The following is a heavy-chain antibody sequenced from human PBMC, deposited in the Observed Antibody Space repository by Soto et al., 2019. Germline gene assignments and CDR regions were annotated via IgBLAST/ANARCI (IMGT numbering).Heavy chain of an antibody. V-gene: IGHV3-23*01. CDR2: INSNRGST. J-gene: IGHJ2*01. Sequence: GKGLEWVSTINSNRGSTYYADSVKCRFTVTRGNSRTSLYLQMNRLRAEDTAVYYCASFFFLAEDGIRNFRSVSAFLLNRSSDL. CDR3: ASFFFLAEDGIRNFRSVSAFLLNRSSDL. D-gene: IGHD3-9*01.